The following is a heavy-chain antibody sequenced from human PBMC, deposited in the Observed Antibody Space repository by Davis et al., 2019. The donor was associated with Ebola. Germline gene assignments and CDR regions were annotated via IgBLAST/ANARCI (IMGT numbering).Heavy chain of an antibody. CDR2: IRFDGRNK. D-gene: IGHD3-16*01. J-gene: IGHJ3*02. CDR3: AKDDYLQRWGGFDI. V-gene: IGHV3-30*02. CDR1: GFAFGSFG. Sequence: GGSLRLSCAASGFAFGSFGMHWVRQAPGKGLEWVAFIRFDGRNKYYADSVKGRVAISRDNSQNTLYLQMNSLRAEDTAVYYCAKDDYLQRWGGFDIWGQGTMVTVSS.